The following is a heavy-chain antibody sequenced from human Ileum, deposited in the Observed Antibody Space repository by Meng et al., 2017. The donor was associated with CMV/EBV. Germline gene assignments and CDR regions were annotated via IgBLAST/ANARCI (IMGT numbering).Heavy chain of an antibody. J-gene: IGHJ4*02. CDR3: ARNYGSGNWNFFHY. D-gene: IGHD3-10*01. Sequence: QVQLQEWGAGLLKPSESRSLTCAVYCGSFSCYYWSWIRQVPGKGLEWIGEFNHYGSTNYNPSLKSRVTISVDTSKNQFSLNLSSVTAADTAVYYCARNYGSGNWNFFHYWGQGTLVTVSS. CDR1: CGSFSCYY. V-gene: IGHV4-34*01. CDR2: FNHYGST.